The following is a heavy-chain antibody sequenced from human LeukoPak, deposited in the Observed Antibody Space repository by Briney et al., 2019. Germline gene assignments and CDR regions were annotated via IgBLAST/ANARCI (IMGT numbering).Heavy chain of an antibody. CDR3: ARTMVRGVIASARDY. Sequence: GESLKISCKGSGYSFTSYWIGWVRQMPGKGLEWMGIIYPGDSGTRYSPSFQGQVTISADKSLSTAYLQWSSLKASDTAMYYCARTMVRGVIASARDYWGQGTLVTVSS. CDR1: GYSFTSYW. J-gene: IGHJ4*02. V-gene: IGHV5-51*01. CDR2: IYPGDSGT. D-gene: IGHD3-10*01.